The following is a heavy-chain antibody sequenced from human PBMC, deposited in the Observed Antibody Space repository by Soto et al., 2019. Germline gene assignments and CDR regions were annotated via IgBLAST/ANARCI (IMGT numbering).Heavy chain of an antibody. CDR2: ISDSGGST. V-gene: IGHV3-23*01. Sequence: GGSLRLSCAASGFPFSSYAMTWVHQAPGKGLEWVSTISDSGGSTYYADSEKGRFTISRDNSKNTLYLQMNSLRAEDTAVYYCATGSPPMPKRGGFDFWSGYQVAFDIWGQGTMVTVSS. D-gene: IGHD3-3*01. J-gene: IGHJ3*02. CDR1: GFPFSSYA. CDR3: ATGSPPMPKRGGFDFWSGYQVAFDI.